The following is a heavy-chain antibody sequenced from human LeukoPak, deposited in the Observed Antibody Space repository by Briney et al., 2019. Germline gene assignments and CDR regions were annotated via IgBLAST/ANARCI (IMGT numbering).Heavy chain of an antibody. CDR2: IYSGDST. J-gene: IGHJ3*02. CDR3: AREGVVGAFDI. D-gene: IGHD2-15*01. Sequence: GGSLRLFCAVSGFSVDYTYMTWVRQAPGKGLEWVSIIYSGDSTYYADSVKGRSTISRHNSKNTLYLQMNSLRLDDTAVYYCAREGVVGAFDIWGQGTMVTVSS. V-gene: IGHV3-53*04. CDR1: GFSVDYTY.